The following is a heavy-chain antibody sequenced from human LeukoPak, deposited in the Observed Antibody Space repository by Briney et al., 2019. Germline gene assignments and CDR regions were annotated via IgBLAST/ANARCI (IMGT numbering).Heavy chain of an antibody. CDR3: TRDLNYYDSSGYYYVPPFDY. V-gene: IGHV3-49*04. Sequence: GSLRLSCTASGFTFGDYAMSWVRQAPWKGLEWVGFISTKADGGTTEYAASVKGRFTISREDSKSIAYLQMNSLKTEDTAVYYCTRDLNYYDSSGYYYVPPFDYWGQGTLVTVSS. D-gene: IGHD3-22*01. J-gene: IGHJ4*02. CDR2: ISTKADGGTT. CDR1: GFTFGDYA.